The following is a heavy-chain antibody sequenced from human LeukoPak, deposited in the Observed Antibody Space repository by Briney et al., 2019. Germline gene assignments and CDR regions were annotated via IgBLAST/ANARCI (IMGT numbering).Heavy chain of an antibody. D-gene: IGHD3-22*01. CDR2: IYYSGST. Sequence: PSETLSLTCTASGGSISSYYWSWIRQPPGKGLEWIGYIYYSGSTNYNPSLKSRVTISVDTSKNQFSLKLSSVTAADTAVYYCARGSDAYYYDSSGYYQNTRLFFDYWGQGTLVTVSS. CDR3: ARGSDAYYYDSSGYYQNTRLFFDY. V-gene: IGHV4-59*01. CDR1: GGSISSYY. J-gene: IGHJ4*02.